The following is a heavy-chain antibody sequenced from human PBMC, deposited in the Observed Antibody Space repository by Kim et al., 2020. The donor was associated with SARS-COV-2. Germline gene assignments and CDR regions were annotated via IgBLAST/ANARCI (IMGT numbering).Heavy chain of an antibody. D-gene: IGHD6-13*01. V-gene: IGHV3-23*01. CDR1: GFTFSSYA. Sequence: GGSLRLSCAASGFTFSSYAMSWVRQAPGKGLEWVSAISGSGGSTYYADSVKGRFTISRDNSKNTLYLQMNSLRAEDTAVYYCAKIGYSSSWYREPYYYYGMDVWGQGTTVTVSS. CDR3: AKIGYSSSWYREPYYYYGMDV. CDR2: ISGSGGST. J-gene: IGHJ6*02.